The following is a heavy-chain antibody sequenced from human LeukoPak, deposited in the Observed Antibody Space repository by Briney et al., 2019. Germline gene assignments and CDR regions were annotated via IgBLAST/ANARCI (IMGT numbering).Heavy chain of an antibody. J-gene: IGHJ5*02. CDR1: GFTFSDYY. D-gene: IGHD3-16*01. V-gene: IGHV3-11*01. Sequence: GGSLRLSCAASGFTFSDYYMSWIRQAPGKGLEWVSYISSSGSTIYYADSVKGRFTISRDNAKNSLYLQMNSLRAEDTAVYYCARDLPYDLSNWFDPWGQGTLVTVSS. CDR3: ARDLPYDLSNWFDP. CDR2: ISSSGSTI.